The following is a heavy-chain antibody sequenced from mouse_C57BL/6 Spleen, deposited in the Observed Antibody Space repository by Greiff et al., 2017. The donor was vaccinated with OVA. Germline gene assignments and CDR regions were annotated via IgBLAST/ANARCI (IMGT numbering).Heavy chain of an antibody. D-gene: IGHD1-1*01. Sequence: VQLQGSGAELVRPGASVKLSCKASGYPFTDYSINWVKQRPGQGLEWIARIYPGSGNTYYNEKFKGKATLTAEKSSSTAYMQLSSLTSEDSAVYFCARSGDYGSSYDYAMDYWGQGTSVTVSS. CDR2: IYPGSGNT. CDR3: ARSGDYGSSYDYAMDY. J-gene: IGHJ4*01. V-gene: IGHV1-76*01. CDR1: GYPFTDYS.